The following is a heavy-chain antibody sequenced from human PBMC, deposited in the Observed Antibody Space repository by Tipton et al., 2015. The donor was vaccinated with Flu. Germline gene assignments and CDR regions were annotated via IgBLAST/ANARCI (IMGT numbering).Heavy chain of an antibody. V-gene: IGHV4-39*01. Sequence: LRLSCTVSGYSIISSSYSWGWIRQPPGKGLEWIGNMYHTGSAYYNPSLKSRVTISLDTSRNQLSLKLASVTAADTAVYYCARRDYSNYVSDPKSWFDPWGQETLVTISS. D-gene: IGHD4-11*01. CDR2: MYHTGSA. J-gene: IGHJ5*02. CDR1: GYSIISSSYS. CDR3: ARRDYSNYVSDPKSWFDP.